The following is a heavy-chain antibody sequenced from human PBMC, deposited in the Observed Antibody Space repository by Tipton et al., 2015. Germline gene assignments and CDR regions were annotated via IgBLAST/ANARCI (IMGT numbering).Heavy chain of an antibody. D-gene: IGHD5-24*01. J-gene: IGHJ4*02. CDR3: ASEPDIAGYNWGFDY. Sequence: TLSLTCTVSGGSISSGDYYWSWIRQHPGKGLEWIGYIYYSGSTYYNPSLKSRVTISVDTSKNQFSLKLSSVTAADTAVYFCASEPDIAGYNWGFDYWGQGTVVTVSS. V-gene: IGHV4-31*03. CDR2: IYYSGST. CDR1: GGSISSGDYY.